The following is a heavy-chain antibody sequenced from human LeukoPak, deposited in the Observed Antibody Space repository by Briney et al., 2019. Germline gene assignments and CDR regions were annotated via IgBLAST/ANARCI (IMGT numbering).Heavy chain of an antibody. J-gene: IGHJ4*02. CDR1: GGSISSGGYS. CDR2: IYHSGST. V-gene: IGHV4-30-2*01. Sequence: PSQTLSLTCAVSGGSISSGGYSWSWIRQPPGKGLEWIGYIYHSGSTNYNPSLKSRVTISVDKSKNQFSLKLSSVTAADTAVYYCARDDYGDYSWTYWGQGTLVTVSS. CDR3: ARDDYGDYSWTY. D-gene: IGHD4-17*01.